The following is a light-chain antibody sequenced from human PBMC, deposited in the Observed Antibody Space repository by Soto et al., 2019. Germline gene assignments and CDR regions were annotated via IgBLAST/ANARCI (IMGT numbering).Light chain of an antibody. J-gene: IGKJ5*01. CDR2: GAS. V-gene: IGKV3-15*01. CDR3: QQYNDWPIT. Sequence: IVLTQSPATLSVSPGVRATLSCRASQNVLSNLAWYQQKPGQPPRLLIYGASTRATGLPVRFSGSGSGTQFTLTISSLQSEDFAVYYCQQYNDWPITFGQGTRLEIK. CDR1: QNVLSN.